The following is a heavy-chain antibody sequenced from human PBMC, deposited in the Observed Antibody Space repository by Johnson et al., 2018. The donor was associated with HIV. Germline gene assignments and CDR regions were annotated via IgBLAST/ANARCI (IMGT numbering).Heavy chain of an antibody. CDR3: AKGGQQLADPFDI. D-gene: IGHD6-13*01. J-gene: IGHJ3*02. V-gene: IGHV3-66*02. CDR1: GFTFSDYY. CDR2: ISGCDRP. Sequence: VQLVESGGGLVQPGGSMRLSCAASGFTFSDYYMSWISQAPGKGLEWVSGISGCDRPSYADSVNGRFTISSDNSKTTLFLQMNSLRAEDTAVYFCAKGGQQLADPFDIWGQGTLVTGSS.